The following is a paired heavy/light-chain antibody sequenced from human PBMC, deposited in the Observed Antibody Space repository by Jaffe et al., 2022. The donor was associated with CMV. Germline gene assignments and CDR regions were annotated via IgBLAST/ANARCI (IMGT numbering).Light chain of an antibody. CDR3: SSYTSSSTLEVV. Sequence: QSALTQPASVSGSPGQSITISCTGTSSDVGGYNYVSWYQQHPGKAPKLMIYDVSNRPSGVSNRFSGSKSGNTASLTISGLQAEDEADYYCSSYTSSSTLEVVFGGGTKLTVL. CDR1: SSDVGGYNY. CDR2: DVS. V-gene: IGLV2-14*03. J-gene: IGLJ2*01.
Heavy chain of an antibody. V-gene: IGHV3-23*04. CDR1: GFTFSSYA. CDR2: ISGSGGST. D-gene: IGHD3-22*01. CDR3: AKPYTRITMIVVVIDAFDI. J-gene: IGHJ3*02. Sequence: EVQLVESGGGLVQPGGSLRLSCAASGFTFSSYAMSWVRQAPGKGLEWVSAISGSGGSTYYADSVKGRFTISRDNSKNTLYLQMNSLRAEDTAVYYCAKPYTRITMIVVVIDAFDIWGQGTMVTVSS.